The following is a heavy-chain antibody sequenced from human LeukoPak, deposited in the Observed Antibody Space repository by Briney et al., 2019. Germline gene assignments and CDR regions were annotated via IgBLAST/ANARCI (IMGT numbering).Heavy chain of an antibody. D-gene: IGHD2-15*01. V-gene: IGHV1-24*01. J-gene: IGHJ6*04. CDR3: ATVLAGRRALPYYYGMDV. Sequence: ASVKVSCKVSGYTLTELSMHWVRQAPGKGLEWMGGFDPEDGETIYAQKFQGRVTMTEDTSTDTAYMELSSLRSEDTAVYYCATVLAGRRALPYYYGMDVWGKGTTVTVSS. CDR2: FDPEDGET. CDR1: GYTLTELS.